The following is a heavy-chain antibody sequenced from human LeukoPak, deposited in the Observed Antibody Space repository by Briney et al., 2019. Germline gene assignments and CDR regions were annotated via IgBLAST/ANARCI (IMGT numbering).Heavy chain of an antibody. D-gene: IGHD3-10*01. CDR1: GLTVSNHW. J-gene: IGHJ4*02. Sequence: GGSLRLSCVASGLTVSNHWMSWVRQAPGKGLEWVANIREERGQEYYVDSVKGRFTISKNSAKNSLYLQMNSLRAEDTAVYYCAETMVRGSWGQGTLVTVSS. CDR3: AETMVRGS. V-gene: IGHV3-7*01. CDR2: IREERGQE.